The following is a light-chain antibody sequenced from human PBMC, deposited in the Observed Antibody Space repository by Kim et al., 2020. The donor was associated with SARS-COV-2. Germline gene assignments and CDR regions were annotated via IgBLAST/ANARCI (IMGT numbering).Light chain of an antibody. CDR2: STN. CDR1: SGSVSTSYY. Sequence: QDVVTQEPSFSVSPGGTVTLTCGLSSGSVSTSYYPSWYQQTPGQAPRTLIYSTNTRSSGVPARFFGSILGNKAALTITEAQADDESDYYCVLYMGGGISVSGGGTQLTVL. CDR3: VLYMGGGISV. J-gene: IGLJ3*02. V-gene: IGLV8-61*01.